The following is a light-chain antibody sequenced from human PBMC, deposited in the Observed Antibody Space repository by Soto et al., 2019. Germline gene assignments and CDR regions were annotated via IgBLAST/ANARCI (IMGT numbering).Light chain of an antibody. CDR1: QSVSIH. Sequence: ETVVTQSPGTLSVSLGERATLSCRASQSVSIHLAWYQQKPGQAPRLLIYDTSTRATGIPARFSGSGSGTEFTPTISSLQSEDFAVYYCQQYSNWPPITFGQGTRLEIK. CDR3: QQYSNWPPIT. V-gene: IGKV3-15*01. J-gene: IGKJ5*01. CDR2: DTS.